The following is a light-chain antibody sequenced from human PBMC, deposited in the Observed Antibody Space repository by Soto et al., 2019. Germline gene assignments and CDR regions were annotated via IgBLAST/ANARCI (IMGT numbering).Light chain of an antibody. CDR1: QSVSSN. V-gene: IGKV3-15*01. Sequence: EIVMTQSPATLSVSPGERATLSRRASQSVSSNLAWYQQKPGQAPRLLIYGASTRATGIPARFSGSGSGTEFTLTISSLEPEDFAVYYCQQRSDWPRTFGQGTKVDIK. CDR3: QQRSDWPRT. CDR2: GAS. J-gene: IGKJ1*01.